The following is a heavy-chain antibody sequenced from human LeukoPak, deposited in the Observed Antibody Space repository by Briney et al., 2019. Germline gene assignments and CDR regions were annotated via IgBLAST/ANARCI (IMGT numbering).Heavy chain of an antibody. CDR2: ISTNGVNI. J-gene: IGHJ4*02. CDR3: AKGSAAARPYYFDS. D-gene: IGHD6-6*01. CDR1: GFTFGNYA. V-gene: IGHV3-23*01. Sequence: GGSLRLSCQTSGFTFGNYAMSWVRQAQGKELEWISAISTNGVNIYYADSVKGRFTISRDNSRHTLSLQMNGLRADDTAVYYCAKGSAAARPYYFDSWGQGTLVAVSS.